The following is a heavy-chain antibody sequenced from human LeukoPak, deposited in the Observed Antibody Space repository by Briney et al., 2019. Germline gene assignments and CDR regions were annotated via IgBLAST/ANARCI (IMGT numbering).Heavy chain of an antibody. CDR3: ACDILTGS. J-gene: IGHJ5*02. V-gene: IGHV1-69*04. CDR2: IIPILGIA. CDR1: GCTFSSYA. D-gene: IGHD3-9*01. Sequence: GASVNVSCKASGCTFSSYAISGVRQAPGQGVEWMGRIIPILGIANYAQKFQGRVTITADKSTSTAYMELSSLRSEDTAVYYCACDILTGSWGQGTLVTVSS.